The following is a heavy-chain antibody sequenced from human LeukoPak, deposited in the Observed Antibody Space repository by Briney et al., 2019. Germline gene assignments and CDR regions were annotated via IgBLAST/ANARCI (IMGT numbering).Heavy chain of an antibody. CDR3: ARGTGVGSESDY. J-gene: IGHJ4*02. CDR2: IYPGDSDT. V-gene: IGHV5-51*01. D-gene: IGHD1-14*01. CDR1: GYIFPTYW. Sequence: GESLKISCKGSGYIFPTYWIAWVRQMPGQGLEWMGIIYPGDSDTRYSPSFRGQVTISADKSISTVYLQWSSLKASDTAMYYCARGTGVGSESDYWGQGTLVTVSS.